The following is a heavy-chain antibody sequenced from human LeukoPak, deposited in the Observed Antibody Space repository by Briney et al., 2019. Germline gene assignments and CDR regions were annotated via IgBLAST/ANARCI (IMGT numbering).Heavy chain of an antibody. V-gene: IGHV3-53*01. CDR2: SYSSGNT. D-gene: IGHD3-16*01. Sequence: GGSLRFSSVASGFTVCCNYMNRVRQPPGKGLEWVSVSYSSGNTHYAESVKGRFTISRDNSKNTLYLQMNSLRAEDTAIYYCARGPDFSTHYGFDIWGQGTMVTVSS. J-gene: IGHJ3*02. CDR3: ARGPDFSTHYGFDI. CDR1: GFTVCCNY.